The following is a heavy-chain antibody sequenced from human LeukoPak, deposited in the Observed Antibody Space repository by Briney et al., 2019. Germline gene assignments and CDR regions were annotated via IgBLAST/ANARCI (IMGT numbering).Heavy chain of an antibody. J-gene: IGHJ5*02. CDR1: GGSISSSSYY. D-gene: IGHD2-21*01. Sequence: PSETLSLTCTVSGGSISSSSYYWGWIRQPPGKGLEWIGSIYYSGSTYYNPSLKSRVTISVDTSKNQFSLKLSSVTAADTAVYHCASPPIVGGVTGPFDPWGQGTLVTVSS. CDR3: ASPPIVGGVTGPFDP. V-gene: IGHV4-39*01. CDR2: IYYSGST.